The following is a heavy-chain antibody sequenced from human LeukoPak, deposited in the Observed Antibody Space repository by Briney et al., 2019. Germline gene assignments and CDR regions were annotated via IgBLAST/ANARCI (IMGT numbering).Heavy chain of an antibody. D-gene: IGHD3-22*01. V-gene: IGHV1-2*02. J-gene: IGHJ4*02. CDR3: ARDPTLDSRYFDY. CDR2: INPNSGGT. Sequence: ASVTVSCKTSGYTFTGYFLHWVRQAPGQGLEWVGWINPNSGGTNYAQKFQGRVTMTRDTSISTAYMELSRLSSDDTAVYYCARDPTLDSRYFDYWGQGTLVTVSS. CDR1: GYTFTGYF.